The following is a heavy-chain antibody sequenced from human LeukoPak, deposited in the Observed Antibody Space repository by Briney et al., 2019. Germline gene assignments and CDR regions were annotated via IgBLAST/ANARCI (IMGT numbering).Heavy chain of an antibody. D-gene: IGHD2/OR15-2a*01. CDR2: IESDGTTT. CDR3: ASQQSFHYYYMDV. V-gene: IGHV3-74*01. CDR1: GLTFRTSL. J-gene: IGHJ6*03. Sequence: GGSLRLSCAASGLTFRTSLMHWVRQDSGKGLLWVARIESDGTTTRYADSVKGRFTISRDNAKNTLYLQMNSLRAEDTAVYYCASQQSFHYYYMDVWGKGTTVTVSS.